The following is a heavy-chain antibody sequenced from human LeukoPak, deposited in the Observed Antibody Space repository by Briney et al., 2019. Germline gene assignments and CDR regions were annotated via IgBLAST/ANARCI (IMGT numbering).Heavy chain of an antibody. D-gene: IGHD5-18*01. CDR2: IYLDDSET. Sequence: GESLKISCKGGGDNFNNYWIVWVRQMPGKGLEWMGVIYLDDSETKYSPSFQGQVTISADKSISTAYLQWSSLKASDTAMYYCARHITGYSYGFDIWGQGTMVTVSS. CDR3: ARHITGYSYGFDI. V-gene: IGHV5-51*01. CDR1: GDNFNNYW. J-gene: IGHJ3*02.